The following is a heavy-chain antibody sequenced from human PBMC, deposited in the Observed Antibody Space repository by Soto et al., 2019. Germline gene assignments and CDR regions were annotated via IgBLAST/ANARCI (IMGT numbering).Heavy chain of an antibody. J-gene: IGHJ4*02. CDR3: AKDYGSGSRKNFDY. CDR1: GFTFSSYG. CDR2: ISYDGSNK. V-gene: IGHV3-30*18. Sequence: GGSLRLSCAASGFTFSSYGMHWVRQAPGKGLEWVAVISYDGSNKYYADSVKGRFTISRDNSKNTLYLQMNSLRAEDTAVYYCAKDYGSGSRKNFDYWGQGTLVTVSS. D-gene: IGHD3-10*01.